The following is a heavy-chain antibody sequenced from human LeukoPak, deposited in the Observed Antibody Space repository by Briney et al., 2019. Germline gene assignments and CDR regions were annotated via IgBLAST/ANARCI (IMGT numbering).Heavy chain of an antibody. CDR2: INTDGTVT. J-gene: IGHJ4*02. V-gene: IGHV3-74*01. CDR1: GFPFSKYW. D-gene: IGHD6-19*01. CDR3: ATKQWLAPPPDS. Sequence: PGGSLILSCAASGFPFSKYWMLWVRQAPGKGLESVSRINTDGTVTTYADSVKGRFTVSRDNADNTMFLQMNSVRDEDTAVYYCATKQWLAPPPDSWGQGTPVTVSS.